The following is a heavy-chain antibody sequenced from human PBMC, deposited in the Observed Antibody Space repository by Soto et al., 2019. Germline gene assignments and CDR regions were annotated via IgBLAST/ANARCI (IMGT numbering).Heavy chain of an antibody. CDR1: GGTFSGYA. Sequence: SVKVSCKASGGTFSGYAISWVRQAPGQGLEWMGGIIPIFGTANYAQKFQGRVTITADESTSTAYMELSSLRSEDTAVYYCARDIVGATGFQHWGQGTLVTVSS. D-gene: IGHD1-26*01. J-gene: IGHJ1*01. V-gene: IGHV1-69*13. CDR3: ARDIVGATGFQH. CDR2: IIPIFGTA.